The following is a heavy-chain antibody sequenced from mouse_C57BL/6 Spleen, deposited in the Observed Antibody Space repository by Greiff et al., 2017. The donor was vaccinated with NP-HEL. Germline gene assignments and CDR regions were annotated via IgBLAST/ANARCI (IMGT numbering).Heavy chain of an antibody. V-gene: IGHV1-53*01. CDR2: INPSNGGT. CDR3: ARRYYGSSLYYFDY. Sequence: LQPGTELVKPGASVKLSCKASGYTFTSYWMHWEKQRPGQGLEWIGNINPSNGGTNYNEKFKSKATLTVDKSSSTAYMQLSSLTSEDSAVYYCARRYYGSSLYYFDYWGQGTTLTVSS. J-gene: IGHJ2*01. CDR1: GYTFTSYW. D-gene: IGHD1-1*01.